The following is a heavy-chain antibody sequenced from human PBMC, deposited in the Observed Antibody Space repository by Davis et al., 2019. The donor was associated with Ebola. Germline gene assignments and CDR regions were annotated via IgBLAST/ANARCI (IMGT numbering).Heavy chain of an antibody. V-gene: IGHV1-58*01. Sequence: SVKVSCKASGFTFTSSAVQWVRQARGQRLEWIGWIVVGSGNTNYAQKFQERVTITRDMSTSTAYMELSSLRSEDTAVYYCARGYVGYSYGPNYYYYGMDVWGQGTTVTVSS. CDR3: ARGYVGYSYGPNYYYYGMDV. D-gene: IGHD5-18*01. CDR1: GFTFTSSA. J-gene: IGHJ6*02. CDR2: IVVGSGNT.